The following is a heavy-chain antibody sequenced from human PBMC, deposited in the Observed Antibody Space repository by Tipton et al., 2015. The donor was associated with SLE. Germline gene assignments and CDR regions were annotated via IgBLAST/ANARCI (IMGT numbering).Heavy chain of an antibody. V-gene: IGHV4-59*02. D-gene: IGHD3/OR15-3a*01. CDR2: IYYSGGT. CDR3: ARRDFWTGYFDY. CDR1: GVSVTSHY. Sequence: TLSLTCTVSGVSVTSHYWSWIRQPPGKGLEWIGYIYYSGGTNYHPSLRGRGTISVDTSKNQFSLKLNSVTAADTAVYYCARRDFWTGYFDYWGQGTLVTVSS. J-gene: IGHJ4*02.